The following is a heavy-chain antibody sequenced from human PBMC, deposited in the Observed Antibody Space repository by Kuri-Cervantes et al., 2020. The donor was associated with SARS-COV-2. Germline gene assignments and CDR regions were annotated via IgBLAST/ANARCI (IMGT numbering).Heavy chain of an antibody. J-gene: IGHJ2*01. D-gene: IGHD2-8*01. Sequence: GESLKISCAASGFTFSSYSMSWVRQAPGKGLEWVSAISGSGGSTYYADSVKGRFTISRDNSKNTLYLQMNSLRAEDTAVYYCAKMERWHVLMVYATILTGYFDLWGRGTLVTVSS. CDR1: GFTFSSYS. CDR3: AKMERWHVLMVYATILTGYFDL. CDR2: ISGSGGST. V-gene: IGHV3-23*01.